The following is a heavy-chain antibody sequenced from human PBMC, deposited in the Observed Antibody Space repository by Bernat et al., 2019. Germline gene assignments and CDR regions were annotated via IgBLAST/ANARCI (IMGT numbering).Heavy chain of an antibody. V-gene: IGHV7-4-1*02. D-gene: IGHD3-10*01. CDR3: ARGREKGWGGYWYFDL. J-gene: IGHJ2*01. Sequence: QVQLVQSGSELKKPGASVKVSCKASGYTSTSYAMNWVRQSPGQGLEWMGWINTKTGNPTYAQGFTGRFVFSLDTSASTAYLKISSLKAEDTAVYSCARGREKGWGGYWYFDLWGHGTLVTVSS. CDR2: INTKTGNP. CDR1: GYTSTSYA.